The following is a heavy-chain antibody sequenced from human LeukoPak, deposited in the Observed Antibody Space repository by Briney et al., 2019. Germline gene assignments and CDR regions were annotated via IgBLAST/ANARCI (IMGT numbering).Heavy chain of an antibody. V-gene: IGHV4-59*08. Sequence: SDTLSLTCTVSGGSIRSNYWSWIRQPPGKGLEWIGYTYYSGSTNYNPSLKSRVRISVDTSKNQFSLKLSSVTAADTAVYYCARQSTGARYFDFWGRGTLVTVSS. J-gene: IGHJ2*01. CDR2: TYYSGST. D-gene: IGHD7-27*01. CDR3: ARQSTGARYFDF. CDR1: GGSIRSNY.